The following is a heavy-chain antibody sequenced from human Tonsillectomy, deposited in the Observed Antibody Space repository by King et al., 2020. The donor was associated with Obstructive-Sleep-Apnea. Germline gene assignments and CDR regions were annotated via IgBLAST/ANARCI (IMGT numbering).Heavy chain of an antibody. D-gene: IGHD6-13*01. Sequence: QLQESGPGLVKPSETLSLTCTVSGGSISSSSYYLGWIRQPPGKGLEGIGGIYYSGSTYYNPSLKSRVTISGDTSKNQFSLKLSSVTAADTAVYYCARWGAAAGIYYFDYWGQGTLVTVSS. CDR1: GGSISSSSYY. CDR3: ARWGAAAGIYYFDY. CDR2: IYYSGST. V-gene: IGHV4-39*07. J-gene: IGHJ4*02.